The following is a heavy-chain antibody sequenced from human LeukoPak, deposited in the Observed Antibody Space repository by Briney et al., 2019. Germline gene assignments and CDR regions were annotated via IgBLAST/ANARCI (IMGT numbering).Heavy chain of an antibody. CDR3: TTLIPVLIAARLADY. CDR1: GFTFSNAW. Sequence: PGGSLRLSCAASGFTFSNAWMSWVRQAPGKGLEWVGRIKSKTDGGTTDYAAPVKGRFTISRDDSKNTLYLQMNSLKTEDTAVYYCTTLIPVLIAARLADYWGQGTLVTVSS. J-gene: IGHJ4*02. V-gene: IGHV3-15*01. CDR2: IKSKTDGGTT. D-gene: IGHD6-6*01.